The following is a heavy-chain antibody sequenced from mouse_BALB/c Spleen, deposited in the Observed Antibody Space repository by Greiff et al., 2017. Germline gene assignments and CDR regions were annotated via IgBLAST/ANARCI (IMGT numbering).Heavy chain of an antibody. CDR2: ISSGSSTI. CDR3: ARGDWYFDV. V-gene: IGHV5-17*02. CDR1: GFTFSSFG. Sequence: EVKLEESGGGLVQPGGSRKLSCAASGFTFSSFGMHWVRQAPEKGLEWVAYISSGSSTIYYADTVKGRFTISRDNPKNTLFLQMTSLRSEDTAMYYCARGDWYFDVWGAGTTVTVSS. J-gene: IGHJ1*01.